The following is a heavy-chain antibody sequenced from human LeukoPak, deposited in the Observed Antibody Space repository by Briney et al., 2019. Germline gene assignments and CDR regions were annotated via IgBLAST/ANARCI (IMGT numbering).Heavy chain of an antibody. Sequence: GGSLRLSCAASGFTFSSYAMSWVRQAPGKGLEWVAVISYDGTNKYYPDSVKGRFTISRDSSKNTLYLQMNSLRAEDTAVYYCAKASGVPWADYAFDIWGQGTMVTVSS. J-gene: IGHJ3*02. CDR3: AKASGVPWADYAFDI. CDR1: GFTFSSYA. V-gene: IGHV3-30*18. D-gene: IGHD3-10*01. CDR2: ISYDGTNK.